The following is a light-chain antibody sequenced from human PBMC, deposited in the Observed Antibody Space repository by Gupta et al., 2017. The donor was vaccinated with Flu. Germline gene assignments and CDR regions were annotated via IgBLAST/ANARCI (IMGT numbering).Light chain of an antibody. CDR2: EVS. CDR3: SSYTSSSTLDVV. V-gene: IGLV2-14*01. CDR1: DGGGYNY. J-gene: IGLJ2*01. Sequence: DGGGYNYVSWYQQHPGKAPKLMIYEVSNRPSGVSNRFSGSKSGNTASLTISGLQAEDEADYYCSSYTSSSTLDVVFGGGTKLTVL.